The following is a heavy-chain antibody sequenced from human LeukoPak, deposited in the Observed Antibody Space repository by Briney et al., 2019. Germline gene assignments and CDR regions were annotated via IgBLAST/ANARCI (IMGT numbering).Heavy chain of an antibody. J-gene: IGHJ4*02. CDR1: GFTFSGYG. D-gene: IGHD5-18*01. CDR3: PKDWGYTTMVSYYFDY. V-gene: IGHV3-33*06. Sequence: PGRSLRLSCAASGFTFSGYGMHWVRQAPDKGLEWVAVIWYDGNNKYYAESVKGRFTISRDNSKNTLYLQMNSLRAEDTAVYYCPKDWGYTTMVSYYFDYWGQGALVTVSS. CDR2: IWYDGNNK.